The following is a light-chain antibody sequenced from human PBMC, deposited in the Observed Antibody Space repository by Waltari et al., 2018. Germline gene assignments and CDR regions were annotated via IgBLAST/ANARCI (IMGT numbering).Light chain of an antibody. CDR1: QSVGDY. V-gene: IGKV3-11*01. Sequence: EIVLTQSPATLSLSPGERATLSCRASQSVGDYLAWYQQRPGQAPRLLIYDASSRATDIPARFSASGAGTDFTLTISSREPEDFAIYYCQQRSNWQGLTFGGGTRVEI. J-gene: IGKJ4*01. CDR3: QQRSNWQGLT. CDR2: DAS.